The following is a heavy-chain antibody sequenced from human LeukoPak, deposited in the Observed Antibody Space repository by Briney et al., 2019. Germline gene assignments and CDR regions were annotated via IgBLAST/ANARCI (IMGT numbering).Heavy chain of an antibody. CDR2: ISSSSSYI. CDR3: AKISSTAAPTDY. J-gene: IGHJ4*02. V-gene: IGHV3-21*04. Sequence: PGGSLRLSCAASGFTFNSYSMNWVRRAPGKGLEWVSSISSSSSYIYYADSVKGRFTISRDNSKNTLYLQMNSLRAEDTAVYYCAKISSTAAPTDYWGQGTLVTVSS. CDR1: GFTFNSYS. D-gene: IGHD3-16*02.